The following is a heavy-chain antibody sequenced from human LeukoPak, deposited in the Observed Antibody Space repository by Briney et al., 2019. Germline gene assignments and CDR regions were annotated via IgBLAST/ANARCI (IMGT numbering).Heavy chain of an antibody. J-gene: IGHJ3*02. V-gene: IGHV5-51*01. CDR3: ARQYNVGKPTGDAFDI. CDR2: IYPGGSDT. Sequence: PGESLKISWKGSGYSFTSYWIGWVRQMPGKGLEWMGVIYPGGSDTRYSPSFQGQVTISADKSISTAYLQWSSLKASDTAMYYCARQYNVGKPTGDAFDIWGQGTMVTVSS. CDR1: GYSFTSYW. D-gene: IGHD4-23*01.